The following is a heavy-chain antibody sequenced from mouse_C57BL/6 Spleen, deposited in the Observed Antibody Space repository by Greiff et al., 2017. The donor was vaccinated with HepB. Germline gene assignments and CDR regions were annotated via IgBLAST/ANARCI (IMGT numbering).Heavy chain of an antibody. J-gene: IGHJ2*01. V-gene: IGHV1-59*01. Sequence: QVQLQQPGAELVRPGTSVKLSCKASGYTFTSYWMHWVKQRPGQGLEWIGVIDPSDSYTNYNQKFKSKATLTVDTSSSTAYMQLSSLTSEDSAVYYCARGAGDYWGQGTTLTVSS. CDR1: GYTFTSYW. CDR3: ARGAGDY. CDR2: IDPSDSYT. D-gene: IGHD3-3*01.